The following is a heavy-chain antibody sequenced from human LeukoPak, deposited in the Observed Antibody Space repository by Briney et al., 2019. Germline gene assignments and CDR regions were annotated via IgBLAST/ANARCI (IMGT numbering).Heavy chain of an antibody. Sequence: GGSLRLSCAASGFTFSSYGMHWVRQAPGKGLEWVAVISYDGSNKNYADSVKGRFTISRDNSKNTLYLQMNSLRAEDTAVYYCAKKGSSSWYHFDYWGQGTLVTVSS. CDR1: GFTFSSYG. V-gene: IGHV3-30*18. CDR3: AKKGSSSWYHFDY. CDR2: ISYDGSNK. D-gene: IGHD6-13*01. J-gene: IGHJ4*02.